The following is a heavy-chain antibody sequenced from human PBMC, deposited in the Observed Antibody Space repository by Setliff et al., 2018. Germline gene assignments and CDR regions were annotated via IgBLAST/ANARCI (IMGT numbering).Heavy chain of an antibody. J-gene: IGHJ4*02. CDR1: GGSISSSSYY. Sequence: NPSETLSLTCTVSGGSISSSSYYWGWIRQPPGKGLEWIGSIYYSGSTYYNPSLKSRVTISVDTSKNQFSLKLSPVTAADTAVYYCARGALEYQLRPFDYWGQGTLVTVSS. V-gene: IGHV4-39*07. CDR3: ARGALEYQLRPFDY. CDR2: IYYSGST. D-gene: IGHD2-2*01.